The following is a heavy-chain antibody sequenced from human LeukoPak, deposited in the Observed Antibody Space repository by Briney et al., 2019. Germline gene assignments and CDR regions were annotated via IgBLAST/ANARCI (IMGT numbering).Heavy chain of an antibody. CDR1: GGSISSSSYY. D-gene: IGHD2-15*01. Sequence: SETLSLTCTVSGGSISSSSYYWGWIRQPPGKGLEWIGSIYYSGSTYYNPSLKSRVTISVDTSKNQFSLKLSSVTAADTAVYYCARRVIGGLDAFDIWGQGTMVTVSS. CDR3: ARRVIGGLDAFDI. CDR2: IYYSGST. J-gene: IGHJ3*02. V-gene: IGHV4-39*01.